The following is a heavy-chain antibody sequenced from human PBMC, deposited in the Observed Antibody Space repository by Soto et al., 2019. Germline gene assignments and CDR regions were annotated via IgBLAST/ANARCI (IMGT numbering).Heavy chain of an antibody. CDR1: GYTFTKFH. V-gene: IGHV1-46*01. J-gene: IGHJ6*03. CDR2: IDPSGGVT. D-gene: IGHD3-3*01. Sequence: ASVKVSCKASGYTFTKFHIHWVRQAPGQGLEWMGMIDPSGGVTRDAQRFQGRITMTSDTSTSRGYMELRSLSSEDTAVYYCASSRITIFGVDQYYHYYLAVCGQGTSVPVSS. CDR3: ASSRITIFGVDQYYHYYLAV.